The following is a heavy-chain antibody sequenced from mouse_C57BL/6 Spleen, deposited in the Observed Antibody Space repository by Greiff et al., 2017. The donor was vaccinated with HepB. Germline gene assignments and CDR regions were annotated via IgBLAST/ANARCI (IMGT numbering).Heavy chain of an antibody. CDR2: ISYDGSN. J-gene: IGHJ2*01. Sequence: EVKLMESGPGLVKPSQSLSLTCSVTGYSITSGYYWNWIRQFPGNKLEWMGYISYDGSNNYNPSLKNRISITRDTSKNQFFLKLNSVTTEDTATYYCARVAVVAPFDYWGQGTTLTVSS. D-gene: IGHD1-1*01. CDR1: GYSITSGYY. CDR3: ARVAVVAPFDY. V-gene: IGHV3-6*01.